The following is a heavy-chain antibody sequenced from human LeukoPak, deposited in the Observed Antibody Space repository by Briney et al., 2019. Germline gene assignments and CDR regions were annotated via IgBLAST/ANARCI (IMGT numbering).Heavy chain of an antibody. CDR2: IYTSGST. Sequence: SETLSLTCTVSGGSISGYYWNWIRQPAGKGLEWIGRIYTSGSTNYNPSLKSRVTISVDTSKNQFSLKLSSVTAADTAVYYCAREGLNMVRGVIPKEAWGWFDPWGQGTLVTVSS. V-gene: IGHV4-4*07. J-gene: IGHJ5*02. CDR1: GGSISGYY. CDR3: AREGLNMVRGVIPKEAWGWFDP. D-gene: IGHD3-10*01.